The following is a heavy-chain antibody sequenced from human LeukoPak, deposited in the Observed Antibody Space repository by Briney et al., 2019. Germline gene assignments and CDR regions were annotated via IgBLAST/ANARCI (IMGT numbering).Heavy chain of an antibody. CDR2: IYTSGST. CDR3: ARDSLEQDCGGDCYSGY. J-gene: IGHJ4*02. CDR1: GGSISSGSYY. V-gene: IGHV4-61*02. Sequence: SQTLSLTCTVSGGSISSGSYYWSWIRQPAGKGLEWIGRIYTSGSTNYNPSLKSRVTISVDTSKNQFSLKLSSVTAADTAVYYRARDSLEQDCGGDCYSGYWGQGTLVTVSS. D-gene: IGHD2-21*02.